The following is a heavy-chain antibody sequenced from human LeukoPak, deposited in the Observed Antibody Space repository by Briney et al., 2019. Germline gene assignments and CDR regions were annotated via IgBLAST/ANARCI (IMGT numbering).Heavy chain of an antibody. V-gene: IGHV3-23*01. CDR1: GFKFSSYA. Sequence: GDSLTLSCAASGFKFSSYAMSWVRQAPGKGLEWVSDISGCGGSTYYADSVKGRFTISSDNSKNTLYLQMNTLRAEDTAVYYCAKGPPIVVVTAIDSWGQGTLVTVSS. CDR2: ISGCGGST. J-gene: IGHJ4*02. CDR3: AKGPPIVVVTAIDS. D-gene: IGHD2-21*02.